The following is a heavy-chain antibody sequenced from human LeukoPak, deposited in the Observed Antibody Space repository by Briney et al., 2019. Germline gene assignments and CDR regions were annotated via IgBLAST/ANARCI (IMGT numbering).Heavy chain of an antibody. CDR3: ARLTGDNYFDS. CDR1: GFTFSSSD. V-gene: IGHV3-13*01. Sequence: PGGSLRLSCAASGFTFSSSDMHWVRQPTGKGLEWVSAIGSAGDTYYVGSVKGRFTISRENAKNSLHLQMNSLRAGDTAVYYCARLTGDNYFDSWGQGTLVTVSS. CDR2: IGSAGDT. D-gene: IGHD7-27*01. J-gene: IGHJ4*02.